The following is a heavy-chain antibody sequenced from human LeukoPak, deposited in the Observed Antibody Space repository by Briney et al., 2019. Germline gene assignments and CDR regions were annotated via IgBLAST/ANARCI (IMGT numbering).Heavy chain of an antibody. Sequence: GGSLRLSCAASGFTFSSYAMSWVRQAPGKGLEWVAVISADGTTDHADSVKGRFTVSRDNSKESLFLQMSSLRDEDTALYYCATWAFYHGLDVWGQGTTVTVSS. V-gene: IGHV3-43*02. J-gene: IGHJ6*02. CDR2: ISADGTT. D-gene: IGHD1-26*01. CDR1: GFTFSSYA. CDR3: ATWAFYHGLDV.